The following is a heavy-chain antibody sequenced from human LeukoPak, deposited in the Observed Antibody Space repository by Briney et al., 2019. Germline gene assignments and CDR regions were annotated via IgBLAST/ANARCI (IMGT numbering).Heavy chain of an antibody. V-gene: IGHV3-30*04. D-gene: IGHD6-19*01. Sequence: GGSLRLSCAASGFTISSYAMHWVRQAPGKGLEWVAVISYDGSNKYYADSVKGRFTISRDNSKNTLYLQMNSLRAEDTAVYYCAREIAVAGSDYYFGMDVWGQGTTVTVSS. J-gene: IGHJ6*02. CDR2: ISYDGSNK. CDR1: GFTISSYA. CDR3: AREIAVAGSDYYFGMDV.